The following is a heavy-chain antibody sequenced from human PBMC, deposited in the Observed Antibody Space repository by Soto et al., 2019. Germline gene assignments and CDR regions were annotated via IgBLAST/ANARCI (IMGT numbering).Heavy chain of an antibody. Sequence: SETLSLTCTVSGGSISSSSYFWGWIRQPPGKGLEWIGSIYYSGSTYYNPSLKSRVTVSVDTSKNQFSLKLSSVTAADTAVYYCARHPSDFWFDPWGQGALVTVSS. CDR1: GGSISSSSYF. D-gene: IGHD2-21*02. CDR3: ARHPSDFWFDP. V-gene: IGHV4-39*01. CDR2: IYYSGST. J-gene: IGHJ5*02.